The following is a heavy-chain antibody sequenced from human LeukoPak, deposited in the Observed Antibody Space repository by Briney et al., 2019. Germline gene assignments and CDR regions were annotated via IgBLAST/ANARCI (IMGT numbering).Heavy chain of an antibody. CDR1: GYTFTSYG. V-gene: IGHV1-18*01. D-gene: IGHD2-2*01. Sequence: AASVKVSFKASGYTFTSYGISWVRQAPGQGLEWMGWISAYNGNTNYAQKLQGRVTMTTDTSTSTAYMELRSLRSDDTAVYYCAREPQSRTLFDYWGQGTLVTVSS. CDR3: AREPQSRTLFDY. CDR2: ISAYNGNT. J-gene: IGHJ4*02.